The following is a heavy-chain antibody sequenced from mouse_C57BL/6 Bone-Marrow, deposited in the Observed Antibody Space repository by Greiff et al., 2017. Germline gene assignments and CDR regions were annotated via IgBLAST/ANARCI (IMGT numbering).Heavy chain of an antibody. Sequence: EVQRVESGAELVRPGASVKLSCTASGFNIKDDYMHWVKQRPEQGLEWIGWIDPENGDTEYASKFQGKATITADTSSNTAYLQLSSLTSEDTAVYYCTTDYDGYVDVWGTGTTVTVSS. V-gene: IGHV14-4*01. J-gene: IGHJ1*03. D-gene: IGHD2-3*01. CDR3: TTDYDGYVDV. CDR2: IDPENGDT. CDR1: GFNIKDDY.